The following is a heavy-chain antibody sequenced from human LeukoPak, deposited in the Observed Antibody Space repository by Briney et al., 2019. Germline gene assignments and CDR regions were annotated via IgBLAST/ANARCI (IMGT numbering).Heavy chain of an antibody. CDR2: IIPIFGIA. J-gene: IGHJ2*01. V-gene: IGHV1-69*10. CDR1: GGTFSSYA. D-gene: IGHD6-6*01. Sequence: SVKVSCKASGGTFSSYAISWVRQAPGQGLEWMGGIIPIFGIANYAQKFQGRVTITADKSTSTAYMELSSLRSEDTAAYYCARVEIAARLGWYFDLWGRGTLATVSS. CDR3: ARVEIAARLGWYFDL.